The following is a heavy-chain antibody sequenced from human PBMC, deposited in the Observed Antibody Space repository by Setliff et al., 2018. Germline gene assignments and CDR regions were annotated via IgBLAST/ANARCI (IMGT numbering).Heavy chain of an antibody. D-gene: IGHD4-4*01. CDR1: DYAITRGHY. J-gene: IGHJ3*02. V-gene: IGHV4-38-2*01. CDR3: ARQTQSKKLVPGAFDI. Sequence: SETLSLTCAVSDYAITRGHYWAWIRQSPGKGLEWVATIYHTGSTYYNPSLESRVTISVDTSKNQFSLQLISVMAADTAVYYCARQTQSKKLVPGAFDIWGQGTMVTV. CDR2: IYHTGST.